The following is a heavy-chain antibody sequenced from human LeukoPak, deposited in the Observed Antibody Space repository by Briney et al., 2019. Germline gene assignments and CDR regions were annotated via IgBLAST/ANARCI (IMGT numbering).Heavy chain of an antibody. CDR1: GGSISSYY. V-gene: IGHV4-4*07. CDR3: ARATYYDILTGYYRGEYYMDV. J-gene: IGHJ6*03. CDR2: IYTSGST. Sequence: SETLSLTCTVSGGSISSYYWSWIRQPAGKGLEWIGRIYTSGSTNYNPSLKSRVTMSVDTSKNQFSLKLSSVTAADTAVYYCARATYYDILTGYYRGEYYMDVWGKGTTVTISS. D-gene: IGHD3-9*01.